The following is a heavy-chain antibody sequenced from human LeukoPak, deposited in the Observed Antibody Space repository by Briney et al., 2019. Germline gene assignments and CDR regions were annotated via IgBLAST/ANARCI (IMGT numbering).Heavy chain of an antibody. D-gene: IGHD3-10*01. CDR3: ARQVVRVRVVIIAWFDP. CDR2: ICYSGST. V-gene: IGHV4-59*08. Sequence: PSETLSLTCTVSGGSISSYYWSWIRQPPGKGLEWIGYICYSGSTNYNPSLKSRVTISVDTSKNQFSLKLSSVTAADTAVYYCARQVVRVRVVIIAWFDPWGQGTLVTVSS. CDR1: GGSISSYY. J-gene: IGHJ5*02.